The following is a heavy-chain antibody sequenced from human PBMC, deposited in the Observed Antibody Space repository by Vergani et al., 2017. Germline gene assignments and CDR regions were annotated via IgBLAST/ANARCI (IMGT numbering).Heavy chain of an antibody. CDR1: GFTFIMHA. CDR2: LSASDRRT. J-gene: IGHJ3*02. CDR3: AKVCRSEVAGTFGAFDI. V-gene: IGHV3-23*01. Sequence: EVQLLESGGDLVQPGGSLRLSCAASGFTFIMHAMSWVRQAPGKGLEWVSTLSASDRRTHYADSVKGRFTISRDYSKNTLFLHMNSLRPDDTAVYYCAKVCRSEVAGTFGAFDIWGQGTMVTVSS. D-gene: IGHD6-19*01.